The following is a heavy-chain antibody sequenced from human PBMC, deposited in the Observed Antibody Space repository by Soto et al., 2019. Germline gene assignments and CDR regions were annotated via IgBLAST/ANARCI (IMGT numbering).Heavy chain of an antibody. CDR3: ARLVAFSGSYYIAY. Sequence: GESLKISCKGSGYSFTNYWIGWVRQMPGKGLEWMGIIYPGDSDTRYSPSFQGQVTISADKSISTSYLQWSSLKASDTAMYYCARLVAFSGSYYIAYWGQGTLVTVSS. CDR1: GYSFTNYW. V-gene: IGHV5-51*01. J-gene: IGHJ4*02. CDR2: IYPGDSDT. D-gene: IGHD1-26*01.